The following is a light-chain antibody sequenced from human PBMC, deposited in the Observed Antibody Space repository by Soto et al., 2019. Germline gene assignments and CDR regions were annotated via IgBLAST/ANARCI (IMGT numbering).Light chain of an antibody. CDR1: QSVSSY. CDR3: QQSDNWPLLS. CDR2: RAS. Sequence: EIVLTQSPATLSLSPVERATLSCRASQSVSSYLAWYQQKPGQAPKLLIYRASTRATDIPARFSGSGSGTEFTLTISNLQSEDSAIYYCQQSDNWPLLSFGGGTKVDIK. V-gene: IGKV3-15*01. J-gene: IGKJ4*01.